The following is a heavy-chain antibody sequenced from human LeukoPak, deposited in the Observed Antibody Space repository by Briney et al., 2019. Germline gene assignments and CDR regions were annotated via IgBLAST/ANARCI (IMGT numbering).Heavy chain of an antibody. CDR3: VKVAKCYYGSETYYFFEH. CDR2: IKQGGTEK. J-gene: IGHJ4*02. CDR1: GGSISSSSYY. V-gene: IGHV3-7*01. Sequence: ETLSLTCTVSGGSISSSSYYWGWIRQAPGKGLEWVANIKQGGTEKYYVDSVKGRFTIPRDNAKNSLYLQMNSLRVEDTAVYYCVKVAKCYYGSETYYFFEHWGQGTPVTASS. D-gene: IGHD3-10*01.